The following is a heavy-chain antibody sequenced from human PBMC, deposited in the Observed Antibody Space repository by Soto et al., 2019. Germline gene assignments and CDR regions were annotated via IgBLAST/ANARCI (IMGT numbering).Heavy chain of an antibody. D-gene: IGHD6-6*01. V-gene: IGHV3-23*01. CDR3: ATVHQNGAARYFDY. CDR1: GFTFSSYA. J-gene: IGHJ4*02. Sequence: GGSLRLSCAASGFTFSSYAMSWVRQAPGKGLEWVSAISGSDGSTYYADSVKGRFTISRDNSKNTLYLQMNSLRAEDMAVYYCATVHQNGAARYFDYWGQGTLVTVSS. CDR2: ISGSDGST.